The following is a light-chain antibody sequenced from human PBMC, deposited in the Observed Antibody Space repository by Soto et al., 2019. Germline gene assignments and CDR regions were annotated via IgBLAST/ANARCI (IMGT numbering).Light chain of an antibody. CDR2: EVS. V-gene: IGLV2-14*03. Sequence: QSALTQPASVSGSPGQSITISCTGTNSDVGGYNYVSWYQQRPGTAPKLIIYEVSNRPSGVSNRISGSKSGNTASLSISGLQAEDEADYYCSSSTSTSTLWVFGGGTKLTAL. CDR3: SSSTSTSTLWV. J-gene: IGLJ3*02. CDR1: NSDVGGYNY.